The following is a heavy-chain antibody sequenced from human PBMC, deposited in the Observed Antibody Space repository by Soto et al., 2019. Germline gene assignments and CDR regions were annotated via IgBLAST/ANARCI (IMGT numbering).Heavy chain of an antibody. CDR1: GGTFSRHA. CDR3: ARGWGYDSNDYYYAY. J-gene: IGHJ4*02. D-gene: IGHD3-22*01. V-gene: IGHV1-69*01. Sequence: QVPLVQSGAEVGKPGSSVKVSCKASGGTFSRHAISWVRQAPGQGLEWMGGIIPIFGTANHAQKFQGRVTIIADESTSTVYMELSSLRSEDTAMYYCARGWGYDSNDYYYAYWGQGTLVIVSS. CDR2: IIPIFGTA.